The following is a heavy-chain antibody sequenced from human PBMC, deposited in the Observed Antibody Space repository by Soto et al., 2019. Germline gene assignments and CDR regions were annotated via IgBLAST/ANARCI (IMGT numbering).Heavy chain of an antibody. CDR1: GYTFTSYG. J-gene: IGHJ6*02. CDR3: ASSLQRYCSSTSCYGYYYYGMDV. CDR2: ISAYNGNT. D-gene: IGHD2-2*01. Sequence: ASVKVSCKASGYTFTSYGISWVRQAPGQGLEWMGWISAYNGNTNYAQKLQGRVTMTTDTSTSTAYMELRSLRSDDTAVYYCASSLQRYCSSTSCYGYYYYGMDVWGQGTTVTVSS. V-gene: IGHV1-18*04.